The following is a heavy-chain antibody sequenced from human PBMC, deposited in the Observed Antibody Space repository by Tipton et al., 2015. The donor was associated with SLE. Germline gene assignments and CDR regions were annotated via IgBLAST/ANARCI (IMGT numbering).Heavy chain of an antibody. CDR3: ARAGMEWEWFDY. D-gene: IGHD3-3*01. CDR1: GGSFSGYY. Sequence: TLSLTCAVYGGSFSGYYWSWIRQPAGKGLEWIGRIYTSGSTNYNPSLKSRVTISVDTSKNQFSLKLSSVTAADTAVYYCARAGMEWEWFDYWGQGTLVTVSS. J-gene: IGHJ4*02. CDR2: IYTSGST. V-gene: IGHV4-59*10.